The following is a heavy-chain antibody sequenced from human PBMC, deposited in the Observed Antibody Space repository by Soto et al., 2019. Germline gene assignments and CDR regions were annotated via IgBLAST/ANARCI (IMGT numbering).Heavy chain of an antibody. Sequence: EVQLLESGGGLVQPGGSRSLSCAAPGFPFSSYAMSWVRQAPGKGLEWVSSISVSGGNTNYAASVKGRFTISRDKSKSTLYLQMSSLRAEDTAVYYCAKVRGWLPLGSFDIWGQGTMVTVSS. CDR3: AKVRGWLPLGSFDI. CDR1: GFPFSSYA. J-gene: IGHJ3*02. CDR2: ISVSGGNT. V-gene: IGHV3-23*01. D-gene: IGHD6-19*01.